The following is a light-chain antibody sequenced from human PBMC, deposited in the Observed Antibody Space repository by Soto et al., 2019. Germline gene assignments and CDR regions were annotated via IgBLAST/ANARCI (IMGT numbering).Light chain of an antibody. CDR1: SSDVGGYNY. Sequence: QSALTQPASVSGSPGQSITISCTGTSSDVGGYNYVSWYQQHPGKAPKLMIYDVSNRPSGVSNRFSGSKSGNTASLTISWLQAEDEADYYCSSYTSRSTLVVFGGGTKVTVL. CDR3: SSYTSRSTLVV. V-gene: IGLV2-14*03. CDR2: DVS. J-gene: IGLJ2*01.